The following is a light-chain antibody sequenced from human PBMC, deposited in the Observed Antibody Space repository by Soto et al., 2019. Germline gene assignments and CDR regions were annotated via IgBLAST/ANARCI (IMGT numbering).Light chain of an antibody. V-gene: IGKV1-12*01. CDR3: HQASSFPLS. CDR1: QVISSW. CDR2: KAS. J-gene: IGKJ4*01. Sequence: DIQMTQSPSSVSASVGDTVTVSCRASQVISSWLAWYQQKPGRVPNLLINKASTLQTGVPSRFSGSGSGTDFTLTITNLQPEDFATYYCHQASSFPLSFGGGTKVEIK.